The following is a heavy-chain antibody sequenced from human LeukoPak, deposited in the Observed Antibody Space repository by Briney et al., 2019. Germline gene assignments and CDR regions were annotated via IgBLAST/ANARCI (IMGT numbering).Heavy chain of an antibody. V-gene: IGHV1-69*05. CDR3: ARSWIQLWLGDLTFDY. CDR2: IIPIFGTA. D-gene: IGHD5-18*01. CDR1: GGTFSSYA. J-gene: IGHJ4*02. Sequence: SVKVSCKASGGTFSSYAISWVRQAPGQGLEWMGGIIPIFGTANYAQKFQGRVTITTDESTSTAYMELSSLRSEDTAVYYCARSWIQLWLGDLTFDYWGQGTLVTVSS.